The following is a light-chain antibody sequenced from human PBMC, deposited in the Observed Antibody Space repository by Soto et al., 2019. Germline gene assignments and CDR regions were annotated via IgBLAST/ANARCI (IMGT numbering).Light chain of an antibody. Sequence: IQMSQAPSSLSAAVGARVTITCWESYSITTYLHWNQRKPGTAPNLLIYAASNLQSGAPLRFSGSGAEPVFSFTIYSLQPQDFATYYYQRCNYSPPFTFGTGTQLDIK. J-gene: IGKJ3*01. CDR2: AAS. CDR1: YSITTY. CDR3: QRCNYSPPFT. V-gene: IGKV1-39*01.